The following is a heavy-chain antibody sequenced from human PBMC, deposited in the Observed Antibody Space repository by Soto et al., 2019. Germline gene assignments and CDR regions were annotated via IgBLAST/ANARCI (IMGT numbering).Heavy chain of an antibody. D-gene: IGHD3-10*01. Sequence: ASVKVSCKASGYTFTGYYMHWVRQAPGQGLEWMGWINPNSGGTNYAQKFQGWVTMTRDTSISTAYMELSRLRSDDTAVYYCARDGYRYGSPLPDYYYFALAAWGQGTTSTDS. CDR3: ARDGYRYGSPLPDYYYFALAA. CDR1: GYTFTGYY. CDR2: INPNSGGT. J-gene: IGHJ6*02. V-gene: IGHV1-2*04.